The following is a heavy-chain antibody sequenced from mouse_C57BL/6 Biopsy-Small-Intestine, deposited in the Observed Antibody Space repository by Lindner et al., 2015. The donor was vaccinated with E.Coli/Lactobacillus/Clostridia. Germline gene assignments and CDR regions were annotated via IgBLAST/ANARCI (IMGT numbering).Heavy chain of an antibody. J-gene: IGHJ2*01. CDR2: INPNSGDT. CDR1: GYTFIGYY. V-gene: IGHV1-53*01. Sequence: SVKVSCKASGYTFIGYYMHWVRQAPGHGLEWMGWINPNSGDTNLAQKFQGRVIMTRDTSINTAYMELRSLTSDDTAVYYCAARLSLFDSWGLGTLVTVSS. CDR3: AARLSLFDS. D-gene: IGHD6-2*01.